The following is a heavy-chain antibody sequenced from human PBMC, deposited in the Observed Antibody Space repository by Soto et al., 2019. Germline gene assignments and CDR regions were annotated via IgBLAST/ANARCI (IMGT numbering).Heavy chain of an antibody. CDR1: GGSISSGGYS. CDR3: ARGDSNYVWFDP. CDR2: SYHSGST. D-gene: IGHD4-4*01. V-gene: IGHV4-30-2*01. J-gene: IGHJ5*02. Sequence: QLQLQESGSGLVKPSQTLSLTCAVSGGSISSGGYSWSWIRQPPGKGLEWIGYSYHSGSTYYNPSLKSRVNISVDRSKNQFSLKLSSVTAADKAVYYCARGDSNYVWFDPWGQGTLVTVSS.